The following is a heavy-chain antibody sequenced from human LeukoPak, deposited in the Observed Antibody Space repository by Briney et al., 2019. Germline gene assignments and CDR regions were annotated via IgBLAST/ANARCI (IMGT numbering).Heavy chain of an antibody. D-gene: IGHD3-10*01. Sequence: GGSLRLSCAASGFTFSSYCTHWVRQAPGKGLEWVAVIWYDGSNKYYADSVKGRFTISRDNSKNTLYLQMNSLRAEDTAVYYCARDLGSGSYSGMDVWGEGTTVTVSS. CDR3: ARDLGSGSYSGMDV. CDR1: GFTFSSYC. J-gene: IGHJ6*01. V-gene: IGHV3-33*01. CDR2: IWYDGSNK.